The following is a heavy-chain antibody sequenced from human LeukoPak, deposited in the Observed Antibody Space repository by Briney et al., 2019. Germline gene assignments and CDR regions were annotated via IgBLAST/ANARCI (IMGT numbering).Heavy chain of an antibody. D-gene: IGHD2-2*01. CDR2: IYHSGST. CDR1: GGSISSYY. J-gene: IGHJ5*02. Sequence: SETLSLTCTVSGGSISSYYWSWIRQPPGKGLEWIGYIYHSGSTYYNPSLKSRVTISVDRSKNQFSLKLSSVTAADTAVYYCARGGYCSSTSCYSNNWFDPWGQGTLVTVSS. V-gene: IGHV4-59*12. CDR3: ARGGYCSSTSCYSNNWFDP.